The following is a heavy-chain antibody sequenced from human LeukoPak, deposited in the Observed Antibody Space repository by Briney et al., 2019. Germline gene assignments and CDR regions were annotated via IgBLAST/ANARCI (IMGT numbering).Heavy chain of an antibody. D-gene: IGHD6-19*01. J-gene: IGHJ4*02. CDR1: GFTFSSYS. CDR3: ARARPILRYSSGWYDFDY. V-gene: IGHV3-48*04. CDR2: ISSSGSTI. Sequence: GGSLRLSCAASGFTFSSYSMNWVRQAPGKGLEWVSYISSSGSTIYYADSVKGRFTISRDNAKNSLYLQMNSPRGEDTAVYYCARARPILRYSSGWYDFDYWGQGTLVTVSS.